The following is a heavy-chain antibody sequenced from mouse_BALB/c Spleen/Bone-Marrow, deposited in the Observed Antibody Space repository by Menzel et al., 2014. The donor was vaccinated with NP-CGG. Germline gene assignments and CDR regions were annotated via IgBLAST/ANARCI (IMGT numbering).Heavy chain of an antibody. J-gene: IGHJ4*01. CDR1: GFTFSDYG. CDR2: ISNLAYSI. CDR3: ARDIDGYYDCAMDY. V-gene: IGHV5-15*02. D-gene: IGHD2-3*01. Sequence: EVQLVESGGGLVQPGGSRKLSCAASGFTFSDYGMAWVRQAPGKGPEWVAFISNLAYSIYYADTVTGRFTISRENAKNTLYLEMSSLRSEDTAMYYCARDIDGYYDCAMDYWGQGTSVTVSS.